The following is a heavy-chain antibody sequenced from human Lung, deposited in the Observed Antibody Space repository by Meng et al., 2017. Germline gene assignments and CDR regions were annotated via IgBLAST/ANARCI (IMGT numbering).Heavy chain of an antibody. Sequence: QVQLGQAGGEVKKPGASVKVSCKPSGYNFPDYYTHWVRRAPGQGLEWMGRINPKSGDTHYAQKLQSRVTMTGDTSISTAYMELSGLRSDDTAMYYCARDEDISAAGKLFGDYWGQGTLVTVSS. CDR1: GYNFPDYY. CDR3: ARDEDISAAGKLFGDY. J-gene: IGHJ4*02. CDR2: INPKSGDT. V-gene: IGHV1-2*06. D-gene: IGHD6-25*01.